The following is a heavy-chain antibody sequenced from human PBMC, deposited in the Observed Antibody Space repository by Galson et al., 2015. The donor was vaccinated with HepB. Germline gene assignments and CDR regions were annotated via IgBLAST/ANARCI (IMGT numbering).Heavy chain of an antibody. V-gene: IGHV3-33*06. CDR2: IWYDGSNK. Sequence: SLRLSCAASGFTFSSYGMHWVRQAPGKGLEWVAVIWYDGSNKYYADSVKGRFTISRDNSKNTLFLQMNSLRAEDTAVYYCAKRAFNYYGSGSYYFFDYWGQGTLVTVSS. D-gene: IGHD3-10*01. CDR3: AKRAFNYYGSGSYYFFDY. CDR1: GFTFSSYG. J-gene: IGHJ4*02.